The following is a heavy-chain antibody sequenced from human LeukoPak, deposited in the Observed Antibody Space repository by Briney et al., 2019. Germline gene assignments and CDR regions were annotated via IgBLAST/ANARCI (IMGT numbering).Heavy chain of an antibody. V-gene: IGHV1-69*01. CDR2: IIPIFGTA. Sequence: SVKVSCKASGGTFSSYAISWVRQAPGQGLEWMGGIIPIFGTANYAQKFQGRVTITADESTSTAYMELRSLRSDDTAIYYCAGDVEKSTRGLYHWGQGTLVTVSS. J-gene: IGHJ4*02. D-gene: IGHD5-24*01. CDR1: GGTFSSYA. CDR3: AGDVEKSTRGLYH.